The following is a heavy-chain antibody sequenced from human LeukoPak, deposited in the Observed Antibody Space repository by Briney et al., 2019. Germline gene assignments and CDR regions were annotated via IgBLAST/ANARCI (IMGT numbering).Heavy chain of an antibody. Sequence: GGSLRLSCAASGFTFSSYAMHWVRQAPGKGLEWVAVISYDGSNKYYADSVKGRFTISRDNSKNTLYLQMNSLRAEDTAVYYCAKEVDGDPEYWGQGTLVTVSP. CDR3: AKEVDGDPEY. J-gene: IGHJ4*02. CDR1: GFTFSSYA. CDR2: ISYDGSNK. D-gene: IGHD4-17*01. V-gene: IGHV3-30-3*01.